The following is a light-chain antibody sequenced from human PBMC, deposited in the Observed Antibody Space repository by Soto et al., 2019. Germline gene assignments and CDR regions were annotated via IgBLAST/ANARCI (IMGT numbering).Light chain of an antibody. J-gene: IGKJ3*01. V-gene: IGKV1-33*01. Sequence: DIQMTQSPSSLPASVGDRVTITCQASQDISNYLNWYQQKPGKAPKLLIYDASNLETGVPSRFSGSGSGTDFTFTISSLQPEDIATYYCQQYDNLPSFTFGPGTKVDIK. CDR3: QQYDNLPSFT. CDR2: DAS. CDR1: QDISNY.